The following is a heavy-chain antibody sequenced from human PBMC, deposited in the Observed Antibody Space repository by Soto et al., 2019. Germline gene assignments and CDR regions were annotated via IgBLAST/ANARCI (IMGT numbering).Heavy chain of an antibody. D-gene: IGHD1-1*01. CDR3: ASPRLSSDGTTPIDY. CDR2: ISNSSSNI. CDR1: GFTFSSYS. V-gene: IGHV3-21*01. J-gene: IGHJ4*02. Sequence: PGGSLRLSCAASGFTFSSYSMNWVRQAPGKGLEWVAAISNSSSNIYYADSVKGRFTVSRDNSKNTLYLQMNSLRAEDTAVYYCASPRLSSDGTTPIDYWGQGTLVTVSS.